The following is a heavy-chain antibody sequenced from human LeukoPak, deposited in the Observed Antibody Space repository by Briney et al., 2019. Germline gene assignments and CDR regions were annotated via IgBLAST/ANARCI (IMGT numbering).Heavy chain of an antibody. Sequence: GGSLRLSCAASGFTFSTYAVIWVRQAPGKGLEWVSTISGSGDSTYYADSVGGGFTISRDNSKDTLYLKMSSVRVDDTAVYYCARDRGRYYDSRGFYRGYYFDSWGQGILVTVST. V-gene: IGHV3-23*01. CDR2: ISGSGDST. D-gene: IGHD3-22*01. CDR3: ARDRGRYYDSRGFYRGYYFDS. CDR1: GFTFSTYA. J-gene: IGHJ4*02.